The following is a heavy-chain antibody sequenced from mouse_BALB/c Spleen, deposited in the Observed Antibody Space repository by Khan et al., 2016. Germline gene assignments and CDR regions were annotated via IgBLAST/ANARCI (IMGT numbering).Heavy chain of an antibody. V-gene: IGHV3-2*02. Sequence: EVQLQESGPGLVKPSQSLSLTCTVTGYSITSDYAWNWIRQFPGNKLEWMGYISYSGSTSYNPSLKSRISITRATSKNQFFLQLNSVTTEDTATYYCARDYCGSSYFDYWGQGTTLTVSS. D-gene: IGHD1-1*01. CDR2: ISYSGST. CDR1: GYSITSDYA. CDR3: ARDYCGSSYFDY. J-gene: IGHJ2*01.